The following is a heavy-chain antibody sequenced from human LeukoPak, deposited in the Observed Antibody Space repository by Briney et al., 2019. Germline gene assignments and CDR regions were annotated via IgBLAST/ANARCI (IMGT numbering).Heavy chain of an antibody. D-gene: IGHD3-3*01. J-gene: IGHJ3*02. V-gene: IGHV4-4*02. CDR2: IFYSGST. CDR1: GGSISSSNW. CDR3: ARERSGSEIFARSFDI. Sequence: SETLSLTCAVSGGSISSSNWWSWVRQPPGKGLEGIGEIFYSGSTNYNPSLKSRIIISVDKSKNQFSLKLSSVTAADTAVYYRARERSGSEIFARSFDIWGQGTMVTVSS.